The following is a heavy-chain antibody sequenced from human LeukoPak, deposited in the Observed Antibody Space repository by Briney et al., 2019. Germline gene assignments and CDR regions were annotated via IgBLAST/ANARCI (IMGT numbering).Heavy chain of an antibody. Sequence: GGSLRLSCTASGFIVSSSYMSWVRQAPGKEPEWVSIIYSDQRTFYADSVKGRFTISRDDSQNMVLLQMDSLRVEDTARYYCARDSAFSSYSHWGQGALVTVSS. V-gene: IGHV3-53*01. CDR3: ARDSAFSSYSH. J-gene: IGHJ1*01. CDR2: IYSDQRT. CDR1: GFIVSSSY. D-gene: IGHD2-15*01.